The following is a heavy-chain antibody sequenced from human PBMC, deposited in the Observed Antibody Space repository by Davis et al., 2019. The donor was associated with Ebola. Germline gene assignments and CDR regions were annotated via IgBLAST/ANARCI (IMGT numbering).Heavy chain of an antibody. CDR2: IYHSGST. J-gene: IGHJ4*02. D-gene: IGHD4-17*01. CDR1: AGSISSYTYY. Sequence: PSETLSPTCTVSAGSISSYTYYWGWIRQPPGKGLEWIGNIYHSGSTHYNWSLKSRVTISVDTSKNQFSLKLSSVTAADTAMYYCARGFTVTRNFDYWGQGNLVTVSS. V-gene: IGHV4-39*01. CDR3: ARGFTVTRNFDY.